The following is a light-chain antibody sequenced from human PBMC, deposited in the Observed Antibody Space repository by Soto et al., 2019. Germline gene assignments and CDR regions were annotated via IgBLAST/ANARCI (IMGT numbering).Light chain of an antibody. V-gene: IGLV2-14*01. CDR3: SSYTSSITLV. CDR2: EVS. J-gene: IGLJ3*02. Sequence: QSVLTQPSSVSGSPGQSITISCPGTSSDVGGYNYVSWYQQHPGKAPKLMIYEVSKRPSGVSNRFSGSKSGNTASLTISGLQAEDEADYYCSSYTSSITLVFGGGTKLTVL. CDR1: SSDVGGYNY.